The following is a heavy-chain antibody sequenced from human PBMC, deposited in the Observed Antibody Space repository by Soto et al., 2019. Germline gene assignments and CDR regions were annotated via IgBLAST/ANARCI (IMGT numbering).Heavy chain of an antibody. J-gene: IGHJ6*02. CDR2: IWYDGSNK. D-gene: IGHD6-6*01. V-gene: IGHV3-33*01. CDR3: ARDMAFYSSSTGYYYGMDV. CDR1: GFTFSSYG. Sequence: QVQLVESGGGVVQPGRSLRLSCAASGFTFSSYGMHWVRQAPGKGLEWVAVIWYDGSNKYYADSVKGRFTISRDNSKNTLYLQMNSLRDEDTAVYYCARDMAFYSSSTGYYYGMDVWGQGTTVTVSS.